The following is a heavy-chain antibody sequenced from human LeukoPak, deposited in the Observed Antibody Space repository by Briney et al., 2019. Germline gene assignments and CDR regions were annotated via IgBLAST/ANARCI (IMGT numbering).Heavy chain of an antibody. CDR3: AKGLGTVVTGASVAFDY. J-gene: IGHJ4*02. CDR1: GFTFSSYG. Sequence: PGRSLRLSCAASGFTFSSYGMHWVRQAPGKGLEWVAVISYDGSNKYYADSVKGRFTISRDNSKNTLYLQMNSLRAEDTAVYYCAKGLGTVVTGASVAFDYWGQGTLVTVSS. D-gene: IGHD4-23*01. CDR2: ISYDGSNK. V-gene: IGHV3-30*18.